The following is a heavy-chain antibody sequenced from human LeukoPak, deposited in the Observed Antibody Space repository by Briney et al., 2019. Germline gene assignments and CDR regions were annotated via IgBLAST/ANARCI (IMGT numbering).Heavy chain of an antibody. D-gene: IGHD4-17*01. CDR1: GFTFVNYG. J-gene: IGHJ4*02. CDR3: ANYGDYQYFDY. CDR2: ISYDGTNK. V-gene: IGHV3-30*18. Sequence: GGSLRLSCAASGFTFVNYGMHWVRQAPGKGLEWVAVISYDGTNKYYADSVKGRFTISRDNSKNTLYLQMNSLKTDDTAVYYCANYGDYQYFDYWGQGTPVTVSS.